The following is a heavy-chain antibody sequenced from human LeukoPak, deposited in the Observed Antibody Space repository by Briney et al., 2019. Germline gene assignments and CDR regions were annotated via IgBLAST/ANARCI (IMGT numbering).Heavy chain of an antibody. CDR2: VSYLGDDQ. V-gene: IGHV3-30*18. Sequence: GGSLRLSCAPSGFSLSIHGTHRVRQSPDKGVEWVAVVSYLGDDQFYAESVKGGFTISRDNSKKTVFLQINRLRGVDTAVYYCANDSSSGPRFNYGMDVWGRGTTVIVSS. CDR3: ANDSSSGPRFNYGMDV. D-gene: IGHD2-2*01. CDR1: GFSLSIHG. J-gene: IGHJ6*02.